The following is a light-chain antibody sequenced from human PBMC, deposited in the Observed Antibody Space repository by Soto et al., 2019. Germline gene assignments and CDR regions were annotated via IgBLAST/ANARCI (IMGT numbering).Light chain of an antibody. CDR1: SGHSSYA. V-gene: IGLV4-69*01. J-gene: IGLJ2*01. CDR3: QAWGTGMV. Sequence: QLVLTQPPSASASLGASVRLTCTLNSGHSSYAIAWHQQQPEKGPQYLMKINSDGSHSKGGGIPDRFSGSSSGAERYLTFSSLQSEDEADYYCQAWGTGMVFGGGTKVTVL. CDR2: INSDGSH.